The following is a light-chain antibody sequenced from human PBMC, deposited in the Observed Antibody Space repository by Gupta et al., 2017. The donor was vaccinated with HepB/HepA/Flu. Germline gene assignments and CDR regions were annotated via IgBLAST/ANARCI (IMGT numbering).Light chain of an antibody. CDR3: SSYTSSTTHVV. Sequence: QSALTRPASVSGSPGQSITISCTGTSSDVGGYNYVSWYQQHPGNAPKLMISDVSHRPSGVSNRFSGSKSGNTASLTISGLQAEDEADYYCSSYTSSTTHVVFGGGTKLTVL. J-gene: IGLJ2*01. CDR1: SSDVGGYNY. V-gene: IGLV2-14*03. CDR2: DVS.